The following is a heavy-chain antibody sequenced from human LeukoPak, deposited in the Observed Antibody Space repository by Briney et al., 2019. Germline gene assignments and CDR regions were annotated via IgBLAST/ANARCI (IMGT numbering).Heavy chain of an antibody. V-gene: IGHV3-33*01. D-gene: IGHD3-9*01. CDR2: IWSDGSEK. Sequence: PGGSLRLSCAASGFTFNKFGMHWVRQAPGKGPEWVANIWSDGSEKSYTDSVKGRFTISRDNSKNTLSLQMNSLRAEDTAVYYCASVLRYFDWSDPRNWFDPWGQGTLVTVSS. CDR1: GFTFNKFG. CDR3: ASVLRYFDWSDPRNWFDP. J-gene: IGHJ5*02.